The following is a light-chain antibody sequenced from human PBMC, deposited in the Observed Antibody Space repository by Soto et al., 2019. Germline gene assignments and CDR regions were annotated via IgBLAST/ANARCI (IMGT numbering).Light chain of an antibody. V-gene: IGKV1-12*01. CDR2: AAS. CDR1: QDINDW. CDR3: QQANSFQLT. Sequence: DIQMTQSPSSVSASVGDRVTITCRASQDINDWLAWYQQKPGKAPKLLIYAASTLQSGVPSRFSGSGSGTDFTLTISSLQPEDFATYSCQQANSFQLTFGGGTRVEIK. J-gene: IGKJ4*01.